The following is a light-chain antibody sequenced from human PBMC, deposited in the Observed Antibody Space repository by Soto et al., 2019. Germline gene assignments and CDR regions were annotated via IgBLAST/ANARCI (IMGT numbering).Light chain of an antibody. Sequence: DIQMTHSPSTLSASLGDIVSITCRASQSISSWLAWYQQKPGKAPKLLIYKASSLESGVPSRFSGSGSGTEFTLTISSLQPDDFATYYCQQYNGTFGQGTKVDIK. CDR3: QQYNGT. J-gene: IGKJ1*01. CDR1: QSISSW. V-gene: IGKV1-5*03. CDR2: KAS.